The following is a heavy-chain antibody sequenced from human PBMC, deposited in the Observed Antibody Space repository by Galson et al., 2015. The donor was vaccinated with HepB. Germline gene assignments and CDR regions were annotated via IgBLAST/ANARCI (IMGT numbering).Heavy chain of an antibody. J-gene: IGHJ3*02. CDR1: GFSFDDYA. Sequence: SLRLSCAASGFSFDDYAMHWVRQAPGKGLEWVSGISWNSGSIGYADSVKGRFTISRDNAKNSLYLQMNSLRAEDTALYYCATTTVTTGGAFDIWGQGTMVTVSS. V-gene: IGHV3-9*01. CDR3: ATTTVTTGGAFDI. CDR2: ISWNSGSI. D-gene: IGHD4-17*01.